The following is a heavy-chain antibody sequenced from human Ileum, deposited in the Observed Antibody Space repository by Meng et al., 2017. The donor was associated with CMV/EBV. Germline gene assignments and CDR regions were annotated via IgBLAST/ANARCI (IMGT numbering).Heavy chain of an antibody. Sequence: SETLSLTCTVSGGSVSSGSYYWSWIRQPPGKGLEWIGYIYYNGSTNYNPSLKSRVTISVDTSKNQFSLKLSSVTAADTAVYYCARVRLELHYYFDYWGQGTRVT. D-gene: IGHD1-7*01. CDR1: GGSVSSGSYY. CDR3: ARVRLELHYYFDY. J-gene: IGHJ4*02. CDR2: IYYNGST. V-gene: IGHV4-61*01.